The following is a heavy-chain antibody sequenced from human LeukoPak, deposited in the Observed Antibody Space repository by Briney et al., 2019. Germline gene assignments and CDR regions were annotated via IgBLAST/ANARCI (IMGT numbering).Heavy chain of an antibody. V-gene: IGHV3-74*01. CDR2: IHSDGIST. J-gene: IGHJ4*02. Sequence: GGSLRLSCAASGFTFTSYWMHWVRQAPGKGLVWVSRIHSDGISTSYADSVKGRFTISRDNANNTVYLQMNSLRVEDTAVYYCARGGSGCFDYWGQGTLVTASS. CDR1: GFTFTSYW. D-gene: IGHD6-19*01. CDR3: ARGGSGCFDY.